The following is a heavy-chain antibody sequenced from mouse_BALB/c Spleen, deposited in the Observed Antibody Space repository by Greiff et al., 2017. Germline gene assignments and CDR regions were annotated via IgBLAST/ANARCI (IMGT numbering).Heavy chain of an antibody. V-gene: IGHV1-12*01. D-gene: IGHD2-1*01. CDR3: AREVTFDY. J-gene: IGHJ2*01. Sequence: QVQLQQPGAELVKPGASVKMSCKASGYTFTSYNMHWVKQTPGQGLEWIGAIYPGNGDTSYNQKFKGKATLTADKSSSTAYMQLSSLTSEDSAVYYCAREVTFDYWGQGTTLTVSS. CDR2: IYPGNGDT. CDR1: GYTFTSYN.